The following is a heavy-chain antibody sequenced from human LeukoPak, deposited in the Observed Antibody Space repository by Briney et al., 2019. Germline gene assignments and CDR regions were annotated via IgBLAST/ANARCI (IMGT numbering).Heavy chain of an antibody. CDR3: AKDLSSALTAVIAFDI. CDR1: GFTFSNYN. CDR2: ISSSSSTI. V-gene: IGHV3-48*01. J-gene: IGHJ3*02. Sequence: HPGGSLRLSCAASGFTFSNYNMNWVRQAPGKGLEWVSFISSSSSTIYYADSVKGRFTISRDNAKNSLYLQMISLRAEDTAVYYCAKDLSSALTAVIAFDIWGQGTMVTVSS. D-gene: IGHD2-21*02.